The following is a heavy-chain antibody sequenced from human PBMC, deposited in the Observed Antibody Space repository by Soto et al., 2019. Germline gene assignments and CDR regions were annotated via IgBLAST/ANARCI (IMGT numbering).Heavy chain of an antibody. CDR3: ARSGYSGYDWVY. J-gene: IGHJ4*02. Sequence: SETLSLTCTVSGGSISSGGYYWSWIRQHPGKGLEWIGYIDYRGSTYYNPSLKSRVTISVDTSKNQFSLKLSSVTAADTAVYYCARSGYSGYDWVYWGQGTLVTVSS. D-gene: IGHD5-12*01. CDR1: GGSISSGGYY. V-gene: IGHV4-31*03. CDR2: IDYRGST.